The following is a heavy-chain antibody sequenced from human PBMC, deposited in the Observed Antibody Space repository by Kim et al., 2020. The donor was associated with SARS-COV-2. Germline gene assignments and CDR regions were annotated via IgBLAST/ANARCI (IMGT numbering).Heavy chain of an antibody. D-gene: IGHD4-17*01. J-gene: IGHJ4*02. V-gene: IGHV3-23*01. Sequence: YYADSVDGRFTISIDNSKNTLYLKMNSLRAEDTAVYYCAKFGTTVTMFNYWGQGTLVTVSS. CDR3: AKFGTTVTMFNY.